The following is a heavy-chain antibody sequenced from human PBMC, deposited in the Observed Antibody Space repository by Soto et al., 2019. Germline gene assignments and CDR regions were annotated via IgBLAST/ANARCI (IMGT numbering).Heavy chain of an antibody. CDR2: ISSSGSTI. CDR1: GFTFSRYE. V-gene: IGHV3-48*03. J-gene: IGHJ6*02. D-gene: IGHD4-17*01. CDR3: ASKEPPGVSYGDSYYYYGMDV. Sequence: PGGSLRLSCAASGFTFSRYEMSWVRQARGKGLEWVSYISSSGSTIYYADSVKGRFTISRDNAKNSLYLQMNSLRAEDTAVYYCASKEPPGVSYGDSYYYYGMDVWGQGTTVTVSS.